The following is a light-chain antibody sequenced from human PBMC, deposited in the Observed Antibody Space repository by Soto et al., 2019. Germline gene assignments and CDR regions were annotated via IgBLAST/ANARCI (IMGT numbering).Light chain of an antibody. CDR1: SSDVGGYNY. Sequence: QSALTQPASVSGSPGQSITISCTGTSSDVGGYNYVSWYQQHPGKAPKLMIYDVSNRPSGVSNRFPGSKSGNTASLTISGLQAEDEADYYCSSYTSSSTSYAFGTGTKVTV. J-gene: IGLJ1*01. V-gene: IGLV2-14*01. CDR3: SSYTSSSTSYA. CDR2: DVS.